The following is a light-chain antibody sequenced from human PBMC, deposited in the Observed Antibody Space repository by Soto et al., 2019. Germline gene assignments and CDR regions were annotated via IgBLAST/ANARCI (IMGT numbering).Light chain of an antibody. Sequence: DIQMTQSPSSLSASVGDRATITCQASQDITNYLKWYQQKPGKAPKLLIYDASNWETGIPSRFSGSGSGTDFTSTISSLEPEDIATYYWQQNDNLRYTFGQGTKLEIK. V-gene: IGKV1-33*01. CDR1: QDITNY. CDR2: DAS. CDR3: QQNDNLRYT. J-gene: IGKJ2*01.